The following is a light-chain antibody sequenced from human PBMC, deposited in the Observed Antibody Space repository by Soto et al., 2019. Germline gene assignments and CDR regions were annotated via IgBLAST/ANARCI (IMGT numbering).Light chain of an antibody. CDR3: QQRSNWVT. CDR2: NAS. CDR1: QKVTTY. J-gene: IGKJ4*01. V-gene: IGKV3-11*01. Sequence: EIVLTQSPATLSLSPGERATLSCRASQKVTTYLAWYQQKPGQAPRLLMYNASSRASGIPARFSGSGSGTDFTLTISSLEPEDFAGYYCQQRSNWVTFGGGTKVEIK.